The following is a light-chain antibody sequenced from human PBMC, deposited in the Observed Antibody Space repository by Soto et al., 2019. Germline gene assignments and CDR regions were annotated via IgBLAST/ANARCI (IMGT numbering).Light chain of an antibody. CDR1: SGSIASNF. CDR2: EDN. V-gene: IGLV6-57*01. J-gene: IGLJ3*02. Sequence: NFILTQPHSVSESPGKTVTISCTRSSGSIASNFVQWYRQRPGSSPTTVIYEDNQRPSGVPDRFSGSIDSSSNSASLTISGLQTEDEADYYCQSFDANSQVFGGGTKLTVL. CDR3: QSFDANSQV.